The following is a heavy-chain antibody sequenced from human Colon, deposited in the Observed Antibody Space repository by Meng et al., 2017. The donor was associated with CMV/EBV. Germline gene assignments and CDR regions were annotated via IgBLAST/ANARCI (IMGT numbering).Heavy chain of an antibody. D-gene: IGHD3-3*01. CDR1: GFSFNYYE. V-gene: IGHV3-48*03. J-gene: IGHJ3*01. Sequence: GGSLRLSCEASGFSFNYYEMNRVRQAPGKGLEWVAYISSTGMTIQYAESVKGRFTISRDNAKNSLYLQMDGLRAEDTAVYYCARDVFRGEAFDVWGQGTMVTVSS. CDR2: ISSTGMTI. CDR3: ARDVFRGEAFDV.